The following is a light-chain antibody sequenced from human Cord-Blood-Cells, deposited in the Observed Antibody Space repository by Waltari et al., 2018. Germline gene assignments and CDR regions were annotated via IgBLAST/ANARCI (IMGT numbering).Light chain of an antibody. CDR1: QSISSY. V-gene: IGKV1-39*01. Sequence: DIRMPQSPSPWSASVGARATTTCRASQSISSYLNWYQQKPGKAPKLLIYAASSLQSGVPSRFSGSGSGTDFTLTISSLQPEDFATYYCQQSYSTPYTFGQGTKLEIK. CDR3: QQSYSTPYT. CDR2: AAS. J-gene: IGKJ2*01.